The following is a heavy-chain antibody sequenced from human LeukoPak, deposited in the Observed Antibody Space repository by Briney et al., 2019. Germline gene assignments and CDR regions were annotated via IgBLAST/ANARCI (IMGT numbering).Heavy chain of an antibody. Sequence: PGGSLRLSCAASGFTFDDYGMSWVRQAPGKGLEWVSGINWNGGSTGYADSVKGRFTISRDNAKNSLYLQMNSLRAKDTALYYCAKQVSMDTTGAFDIWGQGTMVTVSS. CDR1: GFTFDDYG. D-gene: IGHD4-17*01. J-gene: IGHJ3*02. CDR3: AKQVSMDTTGAFDI. CDR2: INWNGGST. V-gene: IGHV3-20*04.